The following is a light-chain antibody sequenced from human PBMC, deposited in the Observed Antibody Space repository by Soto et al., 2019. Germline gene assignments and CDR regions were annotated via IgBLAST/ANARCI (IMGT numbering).Light chain of an antibody. J-gene: IGLJ1*01. CDR1: NIGGKS. Sequence: SYELTQPPSVSVAPGQTARITCGGNNIGGKSVHWYQQKPGQAPVLVVYDDSDRPSGIPDRFSGSNSGNTATLTISRVEAGDEADYYCQVWDSSSDHYVFGTGTKVTVL. V-gene: IGLV3-21*02. CDR2: DDS. CDR3: QVWDSSSDHYV.